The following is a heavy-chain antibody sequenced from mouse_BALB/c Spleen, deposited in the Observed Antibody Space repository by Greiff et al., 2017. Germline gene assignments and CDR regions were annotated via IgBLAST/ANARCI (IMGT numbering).Heavy chain of an antibody. V-gene: IGHV1S56*01. Sequence: VQLQQSGAELVKPGASVKLSCTASGFNIKDTYIHWVKQRPGQGLEWIGWIYPGNVNTKYNEKFKGKATLTADKSSSTAYMQLSSLTSEDSAVYFCASPIYYYGSSLYYYAMDYWGQGTSVTVSS. CDR2: IYPGNVNT. CDR1: GFNIKDTY. J-gene: IGHJ4*01. CDR3: ASPIYYYGSSLYYYAMDY. D-gene: IGHD1-1*01.